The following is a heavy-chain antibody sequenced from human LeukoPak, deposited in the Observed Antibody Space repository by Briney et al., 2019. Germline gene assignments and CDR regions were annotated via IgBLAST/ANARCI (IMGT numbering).Heavy chain of an antibody. D-gene: IGHD3-3*01. CDR3: ARHSRVTIFGVDHFDY. CDR1: GGSISSSSYY. J-gene: IGHJ4*02. Sequence: SETLSLTCTVSGGSISSSSYYWGWIRQPPGKGLEWIGSIYYSGSTYYNPSLTSRVTISVDTSKNQFSLKLSSVTAADTAVYYCARHSRVTIFGVDHFDYWGQGTLVTVSS. V-gene: IGHV4-39*01. CDR2: IYYSGST.